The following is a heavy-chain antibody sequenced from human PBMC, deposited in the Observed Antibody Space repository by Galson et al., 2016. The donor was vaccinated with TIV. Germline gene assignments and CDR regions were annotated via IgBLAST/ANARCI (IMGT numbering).Heavy chain of an antibody. CDR2: FDPEQHKK. CDR3: ASVAWFPGLSLDN. CDR1: GDSLSDLS. V-gene: IGHV1-24*01. J-gene: IGHJ4*02. Sequence: SVKVSCKVSGDSLSDLSMDWVRQAPGKGLEWMAGFDPEQHKKIYAQKLEGRVTLTDDTSTDTAFLELSSLSFADTAVYYCASVAWFPGLSLDNWGQGTLVIVSS. D-gene: IGHD2/OR15-2a*01.